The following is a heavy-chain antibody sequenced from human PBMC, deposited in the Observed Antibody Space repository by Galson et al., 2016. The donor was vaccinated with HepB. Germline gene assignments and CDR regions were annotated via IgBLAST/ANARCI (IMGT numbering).Heavy chain of an antibody. J-gene: IGHJ6*02. CDR3: ARHQNAAGCPLAMDV. V-gene: IGHV4-39*01. D-gene: IGHD6-13*01. Sequence: SETLSLTCTVSGGSISSTPYYWGWIRQPPGKGLEWIGSVYYSGTSYYTPSLKSRVTISVDTSKNQFSLKLSSVTAADTAVYYCARHQNAAGCPLAMDVWGQGTTVTVSS. CDR2: VYYSGTS. CDR1: GGSISSTPYY.